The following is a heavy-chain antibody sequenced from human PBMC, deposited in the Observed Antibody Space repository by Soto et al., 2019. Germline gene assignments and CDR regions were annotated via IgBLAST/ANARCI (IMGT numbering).Heavy chain of an antibody. CDR1: GFTFSSYA. Sequence: TGGSLRLCCAASGFTFSSYAMSWVRQAPGKGLEWVSAISGSGGSTYYADSVKGRFTISRDNSKNTLYLQMNSLRAEDTAVYYCAKEAYCGGDCYSEVFDYWGQGTLVTVSS. CDR3: AKEAYCGGDCYSEVFDY. V-gene: IGHV3-23*01. CDR2: ISGSGGST. D-gene: IGHD2-21*02. J-gene: IGHJ4*02.